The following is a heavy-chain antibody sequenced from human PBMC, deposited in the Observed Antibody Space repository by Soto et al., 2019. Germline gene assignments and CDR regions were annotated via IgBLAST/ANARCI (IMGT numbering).Heavy chain of an antibody. J-gene: IGHJ6*02. CDR2: IIPIFGAA. D-gene: IGHD3-3*01. V-gene: IGHV1-69*13. CDR1: GYTFTSSG. CDR3: ARWRHLRSGHILAPSTYYYYGMDV. Sequence: SVKVSCKASGYTFTSSGMSWVRQAPGQGLEWMGGIIPIFGAANYAQKFQGRVTITADESTSTAYMELSSLRSEDTAVYCCARWRHLRSGHILAPSTYYYYGMDVWGQGTTVTVSS.